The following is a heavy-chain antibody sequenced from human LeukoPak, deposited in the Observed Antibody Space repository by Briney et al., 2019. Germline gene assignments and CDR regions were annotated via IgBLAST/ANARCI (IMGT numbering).Heavy chain of an antibody. V-gene: IGHV1-46*01. D-gene: IGHD6-13*01. CDR3: ARDQSGLRSSWYATFDY. Sequence: ASVKVSCKASGYTFTSYYMHWVRQAPGQGLEWMGIINPSGGSTSYAQKFQGRVTMTRDTSTSTVHMELSSLRSEDTAVYYCARDQSGLRSSWYATFDYWGQGTLVTVSS. CDR2: INPSGGST. J-gene: IGHJ4*02. CDR1: GYTFTSYY.